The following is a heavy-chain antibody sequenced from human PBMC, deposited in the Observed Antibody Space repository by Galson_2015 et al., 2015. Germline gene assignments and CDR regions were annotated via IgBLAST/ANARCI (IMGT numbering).Heavy chain of an antibody. CDR1: GFTFSSYA. CDR3: AKGGNYYGSGSYLGY. J-gene: IGHJ4*02. V-gene: IGHV3-23*01. D-gene: IGHD3-10*01. CDR2: IGGSGDST. Sequence: RLSCAASGFTFSSYAMSWVRQAPGKGLEWVSTIGGSGDSTYYADSVKGRFTISRDNSENTLYLQMNSLRAEDAAVYYCAKGGNYYGSGSYLGYWGQGALVTVSS.